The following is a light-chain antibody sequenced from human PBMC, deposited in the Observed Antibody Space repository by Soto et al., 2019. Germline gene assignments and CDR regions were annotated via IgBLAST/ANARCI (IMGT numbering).Light chain of an antibody. CDR2: AAS. CDR3: HQYNNWPFT. Sequence: EIVMTQSPATLSVSPGERATLSCRASQSVSSNLAWYQQKPGQAPRLLIYAASTRATGIPARFSGSGSGTEFTLTNSRLQSEDFAVYYCHQYNNWPFTFGPGTKVDIK. V-gene: IGKV3-15*01. J-gene: IGKJ3*01. CDR1: QSVSSN.